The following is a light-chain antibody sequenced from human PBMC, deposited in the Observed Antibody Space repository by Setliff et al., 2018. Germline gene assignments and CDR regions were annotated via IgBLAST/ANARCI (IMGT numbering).Light chain of an antibody. CDR1: SSDVGGYNY. Sequence: QSVLTQPAAVSGSPGQSITISCTGTSSDVGGYNYVSWYQQYPGKAPKLMIYGVSKRPSGVSDRFSGSKSGNTASLTISGLQAEDEADYYCLSYTSKTTHALFGGGTKVTVL. CDR3: LSYTSKTTHAL. CDR2: GVS. V-gene: IGLV2-14*01. J-gene: IGLJ2*01.